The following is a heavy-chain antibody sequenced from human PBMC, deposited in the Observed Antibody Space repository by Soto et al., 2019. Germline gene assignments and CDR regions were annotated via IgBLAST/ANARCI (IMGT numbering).Heavy chain of an antibody. J-gene: IGHJ6*02. CDR1: GGSISSGGYY. Sequence: SETLSLTCTVSGGSISSGGYYWSWIRQHPGKGLEWIGYICYSGSTNYNPSLKSRVTISVDTSKNQFSLKLSSVTAADTAVYFCSRESYYDSSGSQASYGMDVWGQGTTVTVSS. D-gene: IGHD3-22*01. CDR2: ICYSGST. V-gene: IGHV4-61*08. CDR3: SRESYYDSSGSQASYGMDV.